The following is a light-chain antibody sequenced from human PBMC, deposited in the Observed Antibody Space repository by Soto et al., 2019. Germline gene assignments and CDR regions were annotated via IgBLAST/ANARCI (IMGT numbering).Light chain of an antibody. V-gene: IGLV2-14*01. CDR3: TSYTRSSTLV. J-gene: IGLJ3*02. CDR2: EVS. Sequence: QSALTQPASVSGSPGQSITISCTGTSSDVGGYNYVSWYQQHPGKAPKLMIYEVSNRPSGVSNRFSGSKSGNTASLTISRLQAEDDADYYCTSYTRSSTLVFGGGTKVTVL. CDR1: SSDVGGYNY.